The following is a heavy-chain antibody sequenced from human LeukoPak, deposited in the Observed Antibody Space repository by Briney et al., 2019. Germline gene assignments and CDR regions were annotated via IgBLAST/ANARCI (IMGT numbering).Heavy chain of an antibody. CDR2: ISGSGGST. V-gene: IGHV3-23*01. J-gene: IGHJ4*02. CDR1: GFTFSSYA. Sequence: HSGGSLRLSCAASGFTFSSYAMSWVRQAPGKGLEWVSAISGSGGSTYYADSVKGRFTISRDNSKNTLYLQMNSLRAEDTAVYYCAKDPSYYYDSSGYHYFDYWGQGTLVTVSS. CDR3: AKDPSYYYDSSGYHYFDY. D-gene: IGHD3-22*01.